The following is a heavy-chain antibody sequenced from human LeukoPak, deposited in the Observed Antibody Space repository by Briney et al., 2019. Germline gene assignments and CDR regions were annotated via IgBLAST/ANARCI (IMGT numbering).Heavy chain of an antibody. J-gene: IGHJ4*02. D-gene: IGHD5-18*01. V-gene: IGHV3-23*01. CDR1: GFTFSSYA. CDR2: ISGSGGST. CDR3: AVQLWALERYFDY. Sequence: GGSLRLSCAASGFTFSSYAMSWVRQAPGEGLEWVSAISGSGGSTYYADSVKGRFTISRDNSKNTLYLQMNGLRAEDTAVYYCAVQLWALERYFDYWGQGTLVTVSS.